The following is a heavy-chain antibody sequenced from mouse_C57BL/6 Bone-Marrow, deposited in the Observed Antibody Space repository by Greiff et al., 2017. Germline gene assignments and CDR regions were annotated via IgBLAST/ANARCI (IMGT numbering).Heavy chain of an antibody. CDR1: GFNIKDYY. Sequence: EVQVVESGAELVKPGASVKLSCTASGFNIKDYYMHWVKQRTEQGLEWIGRIDPEDGDTKYAPKFQGKATITADTSSNTAYLQLSSLTSEDTAVYYCARREGYDGYYSYAMDYWGQGTSVTVSS. V-gene: IGHV14-2*01. CDR2: IDPEDGDT. D-gene: IGHD2-3*01. CDR3: ARREGYDGYYSYAMDY. J-gene: IGHJ4*01.